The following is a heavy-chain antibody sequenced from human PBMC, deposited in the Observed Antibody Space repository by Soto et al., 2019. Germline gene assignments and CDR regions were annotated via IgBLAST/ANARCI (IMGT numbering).Heavy chain of an antibody. CDR1: GFTFSSYS. V-gene: IGHV3-21*01. Sequence: EVQLVESGGGLVKPGGSLRLSCAASGFTFSSYSMNWVRQAPGKGLEWVSSISSSSSYIYYADSVKGRFTISRDNAKNSLYLQMNSLRDEDTAVYYCASHPRDSSGYWYYFDYWGQGTLVTVSS. D-gene: IGHD3-22*01. CDR3: ASHPRDSSGYWYYFDY. J-gene: IGHJ4*02. CDR2: ISSSSSYI.